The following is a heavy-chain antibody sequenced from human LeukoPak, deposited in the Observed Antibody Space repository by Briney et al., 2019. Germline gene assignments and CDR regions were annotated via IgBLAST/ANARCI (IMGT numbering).Heavy chain of an antibody. V-gene: IGHV3-72*01. CDR3: AKAFCSEKQCTLDS. J-gene: IGHJ4*02. Sequence: PGGSLRLSCAASGFTFSAHYMDWVRQAPRKGREWVGRIREKVNSYTTVYAASVKGRFTISRDDSTNSVFLQMNSLKTEDTAVYYCAKAFCSEKQCTLDSWGQGTLVSVSS. CDR1: GFTFSAHY. CDR2: IREKVNSYTT. D-gene: IGHD3-3*01.